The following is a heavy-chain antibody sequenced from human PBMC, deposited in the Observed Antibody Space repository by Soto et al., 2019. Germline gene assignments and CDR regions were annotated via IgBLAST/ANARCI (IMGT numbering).Heavy chain of an antibody. CDR1: GGSISSSNW. CDR2: IYHSGST. J-gene: IGHJ5*02. CDR3: ARDWPDSSGIFSNWFDP. V-gene: IGHV4-4*02. Sequence: SETLSLTCAVSGGSISSSNWWSWVRQPPGKGLEWIGEIYHSGSTNYNPSLKSRVTISVDKSKNQFSLKLSSVTAADTAVYYCARDWPDSSGIFSNWFDPWGQGTLVTVSS. D-gene: IGHD6-19*01.